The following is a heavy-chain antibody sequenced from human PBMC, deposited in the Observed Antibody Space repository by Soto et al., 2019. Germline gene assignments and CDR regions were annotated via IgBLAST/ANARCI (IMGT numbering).Heavy chain of an antibody. V-gene: IGHV4-4*07. CDR1: GGSISSYY. CDR3: ARDFDSSGYYYDGEGYFDY. Sequence: TLSLTCTVSGGSISSYYWSWIRQPAGKGLEWIGRIYTSGSTNYNPSLKSRVTMSVDTSKNQFSLNLSSVTAADTAVYYCARDFDSSGYYYDGEGYFDYWGQGTLVTVSS. J-gene: IGHJ4*02. D-gene: IGHD3-22*01. CDR2: IYTSGST.